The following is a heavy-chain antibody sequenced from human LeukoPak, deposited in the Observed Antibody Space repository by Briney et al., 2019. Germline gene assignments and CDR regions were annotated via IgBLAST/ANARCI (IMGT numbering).Heavy chain of an antibody. Sequence: ASVKVSCKASGYTFTSYGISWVRQAPGQGLEWMGWISAYNGNTDYAQKFQGRVTITADKSTSTAYMELSSLRSEDTAVYYCARSGGYSYGDYYYYGMDVWGQGTTVTVSS. V-gene: IGHV1-18*01. J-gene: IGHJ6*02. D-gene: IGHD5-18*01. CDR1: GYTFTSYG. CDR3: ARSGGYSYGDYYYYGMDV. CDR2: ISAYNGNT.